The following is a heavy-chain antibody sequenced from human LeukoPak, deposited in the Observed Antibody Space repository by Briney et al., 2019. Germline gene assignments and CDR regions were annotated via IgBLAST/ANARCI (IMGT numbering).Heavy chain of an antibody. CDR3: ARHPLNNYSRYY. CDR2: IYYSGST. J-gene: IGHJ4*02. Sequence: SETLSLTCTVSGGSISSSSYYWGWIRQPPGKGLERIGSIYYSGSTYYNPSLKSRVTISVDTSKNQFSLKLSSVTAADTAVYYCARHPLNNYSRYYWGQGTLVTVSS. CDR1: GGSISSSSYY. D-gene: IGHD1-20*01. V-gene: IGHV4-39*01.